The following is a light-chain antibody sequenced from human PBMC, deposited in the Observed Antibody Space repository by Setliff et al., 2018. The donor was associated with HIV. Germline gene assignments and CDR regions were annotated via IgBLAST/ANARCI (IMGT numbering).Light chain of an antibody. J-gene: IGLJ1*01. CDR1: SSDVGGYNY. CDR3: SSYTSSSSYV. CDR2: DVS. Sequence: VLTQPASVSGSPGQSITISCTGTSSDVGGYNYVSWYQQHPGKAPKLMIYDVSNRPSGVSNRFSGSKSGNTASLTISGLQAEDEADYYCSSYTSSSSYVFGTGTKVTVL. V-gene: IGLV2-14*03.